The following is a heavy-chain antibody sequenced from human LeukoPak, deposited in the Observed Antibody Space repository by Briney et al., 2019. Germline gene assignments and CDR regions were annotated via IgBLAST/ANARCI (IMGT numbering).Heavy chain of an antibody. CDR2: ISTYGSVT. CDR1: RFTFITYW. D-gene: IGHD3-10*02. J-gene: IGHJ4*02. V-gene: IGHV3-74*01. CDR3: IRESHVRLYFEY. Sequence: GWSLTLSCPASRFTFITYWMHWVRQAPGKGLVWVARISTYGSVTAYADSVKGRFTVSRDNADNTLYLQMNDLRPEDTAVYYCIRESHVRLYFEYWGQGTLATVSS.